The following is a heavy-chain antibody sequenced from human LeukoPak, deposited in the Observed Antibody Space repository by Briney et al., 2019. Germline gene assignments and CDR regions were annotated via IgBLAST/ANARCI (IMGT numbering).Heavy chain of an antibody. CDR2: MWYDENKK. CDR1: GFTFSSYG. Sequence: PGGSLRLSCAASGFTFSSYGMHWVRQAPGKGLEWVAVMWYDENKKFYADSVKGRFTISRDNFKSTLYLQMNSLRVEDTAVYYCAREGLTSTPNNAFDIWGRGTMVTVSS. D-gene: IGHD4-23*01. CDR3: AREGLTSTPNNAFDI. V-gene: IGHV3-33*01. J-gene: IGHJ3*02.